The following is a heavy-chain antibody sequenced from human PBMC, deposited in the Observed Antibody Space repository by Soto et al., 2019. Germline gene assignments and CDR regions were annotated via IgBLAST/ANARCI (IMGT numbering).Heavy chain of an antibody. CDR3: AREGLYDYVWGSYRFRYFDY. CDR1: GGSISSGGYY. Sequence: PSETLSLTCTVSGGSISSGGYYWSWIRQHPGKGLEWIGYIYYSGRTYYNPSLKSRVTISVDTSKNQFSLKLSSVTAADTAVYYCAREGLYDYVWGSYRFRYFDYWGQGPLVTAPQ. J-gene: IGHJ4*02. D-gene: IGHD3-16*02. CDR2: IYYSGRT. V-gene: IGHV4-31*03.